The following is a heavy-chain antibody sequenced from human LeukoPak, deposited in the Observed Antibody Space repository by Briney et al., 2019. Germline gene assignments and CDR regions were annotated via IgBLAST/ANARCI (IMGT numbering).Heavy chain of an antibody. Sequence: SETLSLTXAVSGYSISGGYYWGRIRQPPGKGLEWIGSIYHSGTTYYNPSLKSRVTISVDTSKNQFSLKLNSETAADTAVYYCARHYQTVSYYFDYWGQGTLVTVSS. CDR3: ARHYQTVSYYFDY. J-gene: IGHJ4*02. CDR1: GYSISGGYY. V-gene: IGHV4-38-2*01. D-gene: IGHD1-26*01. CDR2: IYHSGTT.